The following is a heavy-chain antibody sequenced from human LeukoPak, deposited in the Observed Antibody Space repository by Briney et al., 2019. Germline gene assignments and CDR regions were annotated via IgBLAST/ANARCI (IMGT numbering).Heavy chain of an antibody. D-gene: IGHD3-16*02. CDR2: ISSSSSYT. J-gene: IGHJ3*02. Sequence: PGGSLRLSCAASGFTFSDYYMSWIRQAPGKGLEWVLYISSSSSYTNYADSVKGRFTISRDNAKNSLYLQMNSLRAEDTAVYYCAKSPRVITFGGVIVHAFDIWGQGTMVTVSS. CDR3: AKSPRVITFGGVIVHAFDI. V-gene: IGHV3-11*06. CDR1: GFTFSDYY.